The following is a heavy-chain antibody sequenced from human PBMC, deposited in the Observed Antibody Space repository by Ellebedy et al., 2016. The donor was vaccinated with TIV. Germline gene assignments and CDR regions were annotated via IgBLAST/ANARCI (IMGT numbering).Heavy chain of an antibody. CDR2: IIPIFGTA. V-gene: IGHV1-69*13. CDR3: ARAMWGSGSKPFSGAFDI. D-gene: IGHD3-10*01. Sequence: AASVKVSCKASGGTFSSYAISWVRQAPGQGLEWMGGIIPIFGTANYAQKFQGRVTITADESTSTAYMELSSLRSEDTAVYYCARAMWGSGSKPFSGAFDIWGQGTMVTVSS. J-gene: IGHJ3*02. CDR1: GGTFSSYA.